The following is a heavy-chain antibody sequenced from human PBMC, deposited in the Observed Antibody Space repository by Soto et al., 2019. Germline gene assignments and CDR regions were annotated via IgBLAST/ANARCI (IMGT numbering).Heavy chain of an antibody. V-gene: IGHV3-23*01. CDR2: VNDDATST. Sequence: EVHLLESGGGLGQPGGSLRLSCAASGFTFRSFSMSWVRQAPGKGLEWVSGVNDDATSTSYADSVKGRFTISRDNSKNTLYLQMNSLRAEDTAVYYCATGGSRYSSSWYPGVYYGMDVWGQGTTVTVSS. CDR3: ATGGSRYSSSWYPGVYYGMDV. J-gene: IGHJ6*02. D-gene: IGHD6-13*01. CDR1: GFTFRSFS.